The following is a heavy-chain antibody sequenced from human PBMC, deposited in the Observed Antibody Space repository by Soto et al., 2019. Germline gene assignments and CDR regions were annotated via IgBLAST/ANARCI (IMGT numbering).Heavy chain of an antibody. CDR2: VYYSGTT. D-gene: IGHD3-22*01. J-gene: IGHJ2*01. V-gene: IGHV4-30-4*01. CDR3: ARTSYFYDKWYFDL. CDR1: GASINNNDYY. Sequence: QLQESGPGLVKPSQTLSLTCTVSGASINNNDYYWSWIRQTPGKGLEWIGYVYYSGTTDYIPSLKSLLSMSIDKSQNQFSLKLNSVTAADTATYYCARTSYFYDKWYFDLWGRGTLVTVSS.